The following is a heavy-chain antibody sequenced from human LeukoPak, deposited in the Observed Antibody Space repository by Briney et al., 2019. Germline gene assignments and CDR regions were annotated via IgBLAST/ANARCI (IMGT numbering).Heavy chain of an antibody. CDR1: GYSFTSYD. V-gene: IGHV1-8*03. Sequence: ASMQVFCKASGYSFTSYDINWVRQATGQGGEGMGWINPNSGNTSYAQKFQGRVTITMNTSISTAYMELSRLRSEDTAVYSCARGRSFGVVIGYYYYMDVWGKGTTVTVSS. CDR3: ARGRSFGVVIGYYYYMDV. J-gene: IGHJ6*03. D-gene: IGHD3-3*01. CDR2: INPNSGNT.